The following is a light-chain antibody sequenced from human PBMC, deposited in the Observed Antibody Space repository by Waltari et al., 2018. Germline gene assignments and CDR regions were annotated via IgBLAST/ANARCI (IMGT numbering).Light chain of an antibody. CDR2: DVN. V-gene: IGLV2-14*03. CDR3: SSYTGDNTVI. CDR1: SGDIGAYNH. Sequence: QSALTQPASVSGSPGQSITISCTGTSGDIGAYNHVSWYQLHPGKPPKLMIYDVNKRRSWVSFRFSTSKSANTASLTISGLQAEDGADFFCSSYTGDNTVIFGGGTKLTVL. J-gene: IGLJ2*01.